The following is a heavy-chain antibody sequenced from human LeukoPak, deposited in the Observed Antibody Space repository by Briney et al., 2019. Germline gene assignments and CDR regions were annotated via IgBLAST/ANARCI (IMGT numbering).Heavy chain of an antibody. CDR3: ARQASIRSQCTY. D-gene: IGHD2-8*01. J-gene: IGHJ4*02. Sequence: ASVKVSCKASGYTFTSYDINWVRQATGQGLEWMGWMNPNSGNTNYAQKLQGRVTMTTDTSTSTAYMELRSLRSDDTAVYYCARQASIRSQCTYWGQGTLVTVSS. V-gene: IGHV1-18*01. CDR1: GYTFTSYD. CDR2: MNPNSGNT.